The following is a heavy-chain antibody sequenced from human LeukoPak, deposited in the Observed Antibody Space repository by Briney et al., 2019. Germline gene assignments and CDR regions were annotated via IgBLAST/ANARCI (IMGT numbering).Heavy chain of an antibody. CDR3: ASRVLRYFDWLFDP. J-gene: IGHJ5*02. D-gene: IGHD3-9*01. Sequence: KSSETLSLTCAVYGGSFSGYYWSWIRQPPGKGLEWIGEINHSGSTNYNPSLKSRVTISVDTSKNQFSLKLSSVTAADTAVYYCASRVLRYFDWLFDPWGQGTLVTASS. CDR2: INHSGST. CDR1: GGSFSGYY. V-gene: IGHV4-34*01.